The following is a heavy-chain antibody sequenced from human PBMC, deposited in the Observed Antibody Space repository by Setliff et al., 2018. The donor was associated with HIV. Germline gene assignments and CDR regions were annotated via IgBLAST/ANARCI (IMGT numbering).Heavy chain of an antibody. V-gene: IGHV3-7*01. CDR2: IDREGSET. CDR3: ARKFRPGHGVDV. D-gene: IGHD3-10*01. CDR1: GFTFNTYG. Sequence: GGSLRLSCTASGFTFNTYGMHWVRQAPGKGLEWVANIDREGSETNYVDSVKGRFTISRDNARSSMYLQMNSLRAEDTAIYYCARKFRPGHGVDVWGQGTTVTVSS. J-gene: IGHJ6*02.